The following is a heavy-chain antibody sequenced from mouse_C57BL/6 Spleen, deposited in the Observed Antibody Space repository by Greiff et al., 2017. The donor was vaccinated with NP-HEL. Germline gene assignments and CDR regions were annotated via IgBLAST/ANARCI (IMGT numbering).Heavy chain of an antibody. CDR1: GYSITSGYY. V-gene: IGHV3-6*01. D-gene: IGHD2-5*01. CDR3: ARDSNFSWFAY. Sequence: EVQLQESGPGLVKPSQSLSLTCSVTGYSITSGYYWNWIRQFPGNKLEWMGYISYDGSNNYNPSLKNRISITRDTSKNQFFLKLKSVTTEDTATYYCARDSNFSWFAYWGQGTLVTVSA. CDR2: ISYDGSN. J-gene: IGHJ3*01.